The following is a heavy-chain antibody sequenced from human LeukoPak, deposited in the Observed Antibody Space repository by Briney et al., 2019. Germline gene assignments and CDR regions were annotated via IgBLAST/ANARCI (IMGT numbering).Heavy chain of an antibody. Sequence: SETLSLTCTVSGDSITAPKWWSCVRRAPGGGLEWIGEIYHDRTTSFNPSLKSRLTISVDKSANQFFLNLNSVSATDTAVYYCVGRGLYGGTWLFEYWGQGALVTVSS. CDR2: IYHDRTT. V-gene: IGHV4-4*02. J-gene: IGHJ4*02. D-gene: IGHD2-8*01. CDR1: GDSITAPKW. CDR3: VGRGLYGGTWLFEY.